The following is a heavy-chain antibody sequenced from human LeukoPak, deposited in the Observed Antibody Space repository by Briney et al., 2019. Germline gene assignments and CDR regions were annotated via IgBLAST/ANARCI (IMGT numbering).Heavy chain of an antibody. J-gene: IGHJ4*02. D-gene: IGHD3-16*01. CDR1: GGSFRSYY. CDR2: IYYSGST. CDR3: ARDGKRAILITSGGARPYYFDY. Sequence: SETLSLTCVVSGGSFRSYYWSWIRQPPGKGLEWIGNIYYSGSTYYNPSLKSRVTISVDTSKNQFSLKLSSVTAADTAVYYCARDGKRAILITSGGARPYYFDYWGQGTLVTVSS. V-gene: IGHV4-59*12.